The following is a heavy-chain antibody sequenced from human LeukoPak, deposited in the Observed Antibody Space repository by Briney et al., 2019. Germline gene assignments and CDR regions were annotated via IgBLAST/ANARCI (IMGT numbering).Heavy chain of an antibody. CDR1: GFTFSSYE. CDR2: ISSTGTTI. J-gene: IGHJ5*02. D-gene: IGHD6-13*01. CDR3: ARGKEYSSSWFGFVRSNWFDP. V-gene: IGHV3-48*03. Sequence: GESLRLSCAASGFTFSSYEMSWVRQAPGKGLEWVSYISSTGTTIYYADSVKGRFTISRDNAKNSLYLQMNSLRAEDTAVYYCARGKEYSSSWFGFVRSNWFDPWGQGTLVTVSS.